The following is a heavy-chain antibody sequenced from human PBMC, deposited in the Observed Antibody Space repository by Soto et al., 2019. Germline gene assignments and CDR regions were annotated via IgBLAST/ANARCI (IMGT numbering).Heavy chain of an antibody. Sequence: EVQLLESGGGLVQPGGSLRLSCAASGFTFSSYAMSWVRQAPGKGLEWVSAISGSGGSTYYADSVKGRFTISRDNSNNTLYQQMNSLRAEDTAVYYCAKASGWFGEVYYWGQGTLVTVSS. CDR1: GFTFSSYA. D-gene: IGHD3-10*01. J-gene: IGHJ4*02. CDR2: ISGSGGST. CDR3: AKASGWFGEVYY. V-gene: IGHV3-23*01.